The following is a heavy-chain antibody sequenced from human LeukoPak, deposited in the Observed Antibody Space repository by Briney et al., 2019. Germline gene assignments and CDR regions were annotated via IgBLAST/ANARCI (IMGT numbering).Heavy chain of an antibody. J-gene: IGHJ4*02. D-gene: IGHD3-16*02. Sequence: PGGSLRLSCAASGFTFSDYYMSWIRQAPGKGLEGVSYISSSGSTIYYADSVKGRFTISRDNAKNSLYLQMNSLRAEDTAVYYCARGAYDYVWGSYRPFDYWGQGTLVTVSS. CDR3: ARGAYDYVWGSYRPFDY. CDR2: ISSSGSTI. CDR1: GFTFSDYY. V-gene: IGHV3-11*04.